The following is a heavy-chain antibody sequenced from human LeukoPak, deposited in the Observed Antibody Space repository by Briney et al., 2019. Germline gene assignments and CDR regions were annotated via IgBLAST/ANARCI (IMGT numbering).Heavy chain of an antibody. J-gene: IGHJ3*01. Sequence: ASVRVSCKASGCTLSGYYMHWVRQAPGQGLEWMGWINPSDGVTNYAQNFQGRVTMTRDTSISTAYMELSRLRSDDTAVYYCAQDRGRPDAFDFWGQGTMVTVSS. CDR1: GCTLSGYY. V-gene: IGHV1-2*02. CDR3: AQDRGRPDAFDF. CDR2: INPSDGVT.